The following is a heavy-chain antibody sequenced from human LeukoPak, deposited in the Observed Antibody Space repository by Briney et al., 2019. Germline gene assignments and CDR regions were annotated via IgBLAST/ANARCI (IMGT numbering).Heavy chain of an antibody. CDR1: GLSFGFYA. CDR2: ISGGGAGT. J-gene: IGHJ4*02. V-gene: IGHV3-23*01. CDR3: AKDFVRYNIQFDY. Sequence: GGPLRPPCAASGLSFGFYAMSWVRQAPGKGLEWVPSISGGGAGTYYADSVRGRFTISRDNSKNTLYLQMDSLRAEDTALYYCAKDFVRYNIQFDYWGQGALVTVSS. D-gene: IGHD1-14*01.